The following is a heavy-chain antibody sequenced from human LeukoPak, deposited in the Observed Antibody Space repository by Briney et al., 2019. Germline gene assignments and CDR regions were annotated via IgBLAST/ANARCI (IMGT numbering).Heavy chain of an antibody. Sequence: EASVKVSCKASGYTFTGYYIHWVRQAPGQGLEWMGWINPNSGGTNYAQKFQGRVTMTRDTSISTAYMELSRLRSDDTAVYYCARDFPAYYYDSSGYSRPPYYYYYMDVWGKGTTVTISS. V-gene: IGHV1-2*02. J-gene: IGHJ6*03. CDR1: GYTFTGYY. CDR2: INPNSGGT. CDR3: ARDFPAYYYDSSGYSRPPYYYYYMDV. D-gene: IGHD3-22*01.